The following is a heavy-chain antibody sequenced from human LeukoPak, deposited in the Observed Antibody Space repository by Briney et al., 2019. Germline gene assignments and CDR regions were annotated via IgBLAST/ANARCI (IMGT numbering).Heavy chain of an antibody. CDR1: GGSFSGYY. V-gene: IGHV4-34*01. Sequence: TTSETLSLTCAVYGGSFSGYYWSWIRQPPGKGLEWIGEINHSGSTNYNPSLKSRVTISVDTSKNQFSLKLSSVTAADTAVYYCASRTRSQWLVREERFDPWGQGTLVTVSS. J-gene: IGHJ5*02. CDR2: INHSGST. D-gene: IGHD6-19*01. CDR3: ASRTRSQWLVREERFDP.